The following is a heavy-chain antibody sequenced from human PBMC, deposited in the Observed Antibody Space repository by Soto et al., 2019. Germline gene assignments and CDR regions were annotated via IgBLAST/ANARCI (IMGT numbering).Heavy chain of an antibody. D-gene: IGHD2-2*01. CDR2: INPNSGGT. CDR1: GYTFTGYY. Sequence: ASVKVSCKASGYTFTGYYMHWVRQAPGQGLEWMGWINPNSGGTNYAQKFQGRVTMTRDTSISTAYMELSRLRSDDTAVYYCAREERYCSSTSCPLGYYYYYYGMDVWGQGTTVTVSS. J-gene: IGHJ6*02. CDR3: AREERYCSSTSCPLGYYYYYYGMDV. V-gene: IGHV1-2*02.